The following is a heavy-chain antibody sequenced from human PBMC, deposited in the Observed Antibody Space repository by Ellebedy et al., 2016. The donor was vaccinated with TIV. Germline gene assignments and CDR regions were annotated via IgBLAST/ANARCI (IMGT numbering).Heavy chain of an antibody. CDR1: GFTFSSYA. Sequence: GESLKISCVGSGFTFSSYAMSWVRQAPGKGLEWVSAIGDSGGSTYYADSVKGRFTISRDNSKNTLYLQMSSLRAEDTAVYYCVKSSGTWYWGQGTLVTVSS. V-gene: IGHV3-23*01. CDR3: VKSSGTWY. CDR2: IGDSGGST. D-gene: IGHD1-26*01. J-gene: IGHJ4*02.